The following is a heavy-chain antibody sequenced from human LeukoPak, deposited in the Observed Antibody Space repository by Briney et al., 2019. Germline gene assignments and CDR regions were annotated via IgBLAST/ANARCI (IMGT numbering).Heavy chain of an antibody. V-gene: IGHV4-4*07. J-gene: IGHJ4*02. CDR2: ISSSGST. CDR3: GREGPSTTDAY. CDR1: GGSVSSYY. D-gene: IGHD1-14*01. Sequence: SETLSLTCSVSGGSVSSYYWTWIRQPAGKGLEWIGRISSSGSTNYNPSLKSRVTMSIDTSENQFSLKLSSVTAADTAVYYCGREGPSTTDAYWGPGTLVTVSS.